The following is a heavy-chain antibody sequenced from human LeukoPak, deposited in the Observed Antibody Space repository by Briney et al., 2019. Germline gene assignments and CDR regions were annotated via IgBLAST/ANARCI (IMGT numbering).Heavy chain of an antibody. D-gene: IGHD6-6*01. CDR3: AREGQLVSEKQNYYYYYMDV. Sequence: PGGSLSLSCAASGFAFSSYWMSWVRQAPGKGLEWVANIKQDGSEKYYVDSVKGRFTISRDNAKNSLYLQMNSLRAEDTAVYYCAREGQLVSEKQNYYYYYMDVWGKGTTVTVSS. CDR1: GFAFSSYW. CDR2: IKQDGSEK. V-gene: IGHV3-7*01. J-gene: IGHJ6*03.